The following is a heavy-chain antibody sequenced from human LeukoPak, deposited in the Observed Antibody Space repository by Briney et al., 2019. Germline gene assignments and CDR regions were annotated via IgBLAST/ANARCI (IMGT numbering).Heavy chain of an antibody. J-gene: IGHJ4*02. Sequence: GGSLRLSCAASGFTFSSYAMSWVRQAPGKGLEWVSAISGSGGSTYYADSVKGRFTISRDNAKNSLYLQMNSLRAEDTAVYYCARVDSKGGDYFDYWGQGTLVTVSS. CDR2: ISGSGGST. V-gene: IGHV3-23*01. D-gene: IGHD3-16*01. CDR3: ARVDSKGGDYFDY. CDR1: GFTFSSYA.